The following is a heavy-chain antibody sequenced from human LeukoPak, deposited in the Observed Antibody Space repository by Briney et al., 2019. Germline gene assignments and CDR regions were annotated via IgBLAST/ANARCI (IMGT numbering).Heavy chain of an antibody. CDR3: AREGDIVVVPAAAPRVGAFDI. CDR2: IYYSGST. Sequence: SETLSLTYTVSGGSISSSSYYWGWIRQHPGKGLEWIGYIYYSGSTYYNPSLKSRVTISVDTSKNQFSLKLSSVTAADTAVYYCAREGDIVVVPAAAPRVGAFDIWGQGTMVTVSS. V-gene: IGHV4-31*03. J-gene: IGHJ3*02. CDR1: GGSISSSSYY. D-gene: IGHD2-2*01.